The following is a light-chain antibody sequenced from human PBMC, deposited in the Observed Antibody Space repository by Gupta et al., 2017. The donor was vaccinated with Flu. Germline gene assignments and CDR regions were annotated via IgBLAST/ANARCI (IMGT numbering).Light chain of an antibody. CDR2: FECRGSY. CDR1: MSHSSDS. J-gene: IGLJ3*02. Sequence: SVKVTVTRSMSHSSDSVVWHQQQPGKAPRDVMKFECRGSYNKWSGVPDRFSGSSPGADRYLTITNHQSEDEADYYCDTWDTHKVFGGGTKLTVL. CDR3: DTWDTHKV. V-gene: IGLV4-60*03.